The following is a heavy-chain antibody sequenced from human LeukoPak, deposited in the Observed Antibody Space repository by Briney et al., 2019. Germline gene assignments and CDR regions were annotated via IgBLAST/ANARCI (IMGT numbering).Heavy chain of an antibody. D-gene: IGHD5-18*01. CDR3: ARYPDTAPYYYYGMDV. J-gene: IGHJ6*02. CDR1: GYTFTGYY. Sequence: GASVKVSCKASGYTFTGYYMHWVRQAPGQGLEWMGRINPNSGGTNYAQKFQGRVTMTRDTSISTAYMELSRLRSDDTAVYYCARYPDTAPYYYYGMDVWGQGTTVTVSS. V-gene: IGHV1-2*06. CDR2: INPNSGGT.